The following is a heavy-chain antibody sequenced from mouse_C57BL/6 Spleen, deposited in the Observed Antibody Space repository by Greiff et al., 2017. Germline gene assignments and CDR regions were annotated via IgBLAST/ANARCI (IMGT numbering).Heavy chain of an antibody. Sequence: VQLQQSGPELVKPGASVKISCKASGYAFSSSWMNWVKQRPGKGLEWIGRIYPGDGDTNYNGKFKGKATLTADKSSSTAYMQLSSLTSEDSAVCVCARDGGLLVFAYWGQGTLVTVSA. D-gene: IGHD2-13*01. CDR1: GYAFSSSW. J-gene: IGHJ3*01. CDR2: IYPGDGDT. CDR3: ARDGGLLVFAY. V-gene: IGHV1-82*01.